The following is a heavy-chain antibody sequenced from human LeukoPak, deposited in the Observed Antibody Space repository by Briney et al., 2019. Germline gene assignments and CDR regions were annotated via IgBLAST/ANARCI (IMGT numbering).Heavy chain of an antibody. V-gene: IGHV7-4-1*02. Sequence: GASVKVSCKASGYTFNNYAMKWVRQAPGQGPEWMGWINTNTGNPTYAQGFTGRFVFSVDTSVSTAYLQISSLKAEDTAVYYCATSPGIAAPSGYYFDHWGQGTLVTVSS. CDR1: GYTFNNYA. CDR2: INTNTGNP. CDR3: ATSPGIAAPSGYYFDH. D-gene: IGHD6-13*01. J-gene: IGHJ4*02.